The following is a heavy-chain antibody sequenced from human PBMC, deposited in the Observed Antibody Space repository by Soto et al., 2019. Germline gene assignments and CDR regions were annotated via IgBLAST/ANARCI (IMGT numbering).Heavy chain of an antibody. D-gene: IGHD6-19*01. CDR3: AKDRERFPAPLGSSGWSLDY. Sequence: ASVKVSCKASGYTFTGYYMHWVRQAPGQGLEWMGWINPNSGGTNYAQKFQGWVTMTRDTSISTAYMELSRLRSDDTAVYYCAKDRERFPAPLGSSGWSLDYWGQGTLVTVSS. CDR1: GYTFTGYY. CDR2: INPNSGGT. V-gene: IGHV1-2*04. J-gene: IGHJ4*02.